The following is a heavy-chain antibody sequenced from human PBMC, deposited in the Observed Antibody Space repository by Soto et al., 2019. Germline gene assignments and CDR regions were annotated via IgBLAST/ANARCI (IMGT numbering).Heavy chain of an antibody. V-gene: IGHV1-69*13. CDR1: GGTFSSYA. D-gene: IGHD5-18*01. J-gene: IGHJ6*02. CDR2: IIPIFGTA. CDR3: ARDLGKDTAMVPYYYYGMDV. Sequence: SVKVSCKASGGTFSSYAISWVRQAPGQGLEWKGGIIPIFGTANYAQKFQGRVTITADESTSTAYMELSSLRSEDTAVYYCARDLGKDTAMVPYYYYGMDVWGQGTTVTVSS.